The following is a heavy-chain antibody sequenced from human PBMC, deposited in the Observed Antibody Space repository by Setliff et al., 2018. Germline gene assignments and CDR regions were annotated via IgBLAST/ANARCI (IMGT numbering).Heavy chain of an antibody. Sequence: SVKVSCKASGDTFSTNVLSWVRQAPGQGLEWMGGIIPVFGTPNYAQKFQGRVTITADESTSTAYMELSSLRSDDTAMYYCARGGLHFWSGYYFSWGQGTLVTVAS. CDR2: IIPVFGTP. CDR3: ARGGLHFWSGYYFS. D-gene: IGHD3-3*02. V-gene: IGHV1-69*13. J-gene: IGHJ4*02. CDR1: GDTFSTNV.